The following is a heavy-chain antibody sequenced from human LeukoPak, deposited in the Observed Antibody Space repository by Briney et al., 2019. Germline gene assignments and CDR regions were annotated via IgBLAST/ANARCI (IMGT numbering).Heavy chain of an antibody. CDR2: INPNSGGT. CDR1: GYTFTSYG. D-gene: IGHD6-19*01. CDR3: ARDPGDSSGWIDFDY. Sequence: ASVKVSCKASGYTFTSYGISWVRQAPGQGLEWMGWINPNSGGTNYAQKFQGRVTMTRDTSISTAYMELSRLRSDDTAVYYCARDPGDSSGWIDFDYWGQGTLVTVSS. V-gene: IGHV1-2*02. J-gene: IGHJ4*02.